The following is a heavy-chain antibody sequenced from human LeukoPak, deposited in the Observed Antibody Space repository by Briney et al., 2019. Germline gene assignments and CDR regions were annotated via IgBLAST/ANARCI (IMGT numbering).Heavy chain of an antibody. D-gene: IGHD3-10*01. Sequence: PSETLSLTCTVSGGSISSYYWSWIRQPPGKGLEWIGYIYYSGSTNYNPSLKSRVTISVDTSKNQFSLKLSSVTAADTAVYYCARIAGRYYGSGSYLNFDYWGQGILVTVSS. CDR1: GGSISSYY. V-gene: IGHV4-59*01. CDR2: IYYSGST. J-gene: IGHJ4*02. CDR3: ARIAGRYYGSGSYLNFDY.